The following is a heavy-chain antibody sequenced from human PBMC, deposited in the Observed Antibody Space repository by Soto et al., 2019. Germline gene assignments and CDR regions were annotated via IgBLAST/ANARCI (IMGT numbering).Heavy chain of an antibody. CDR1: GGSISSGGYS. CDR2: IYHSGST. CDR3: ARGGDVMAFDI. V-gene: IGHV4-30-2*01. J-gene: IGHJ3*02. D-gene: IGHD2-21*01. Sequence: QLQLQEFGSGLVKPSQTLSLTCAVSGGSISSGGYSWSWIRQPPGKGLEWIGYIYHSGSTYYNPSLKSRVTISVDRSKNQFSLKLSSVTAADTAVYYCARGGDVMAFDIWGQGTMVTVSS.